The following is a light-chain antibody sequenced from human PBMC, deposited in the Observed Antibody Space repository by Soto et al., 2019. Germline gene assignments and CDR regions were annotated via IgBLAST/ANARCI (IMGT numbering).Light chain of an antibody. J-gene: IGKJ1*01. V-gene: IGKV3-15*01. Sequence: VVMTQSPATLSVSAGESATLSCRASQSVSTNLAWYQQKPGQAPRLLIYGASARAAGISDRFSGSGSGTEFTLTISSLQSEDFAVYYCQQYDDWFRTFGQGTKVDIK. CDR3: QQYDDWFRT. CDR1: QSVSTN. CDR2: GAS.